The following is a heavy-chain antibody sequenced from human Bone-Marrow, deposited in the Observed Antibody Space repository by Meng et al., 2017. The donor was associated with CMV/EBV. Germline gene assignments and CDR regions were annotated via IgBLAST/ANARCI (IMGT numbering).Heavy chain of an antibody. CDR2: VYYSGTT. CDR1: GASINSISYS. J-gene: IGHJ4*02. CDR3: ARVSGTAVAGPRGDFDF. V-gene: IGHV4-39*07. Sequence: SETLSLTGRVFGASINSISYSWAGIRQPPGKGLVWIGSVYYSGTTYLGPSFRSQVNISVDASKKQFSLRLTSVTAADTAIYYCARVSGTAVAGPRGDFDFWGQGALVTVSS. D-gene: IGHD6-19*01.